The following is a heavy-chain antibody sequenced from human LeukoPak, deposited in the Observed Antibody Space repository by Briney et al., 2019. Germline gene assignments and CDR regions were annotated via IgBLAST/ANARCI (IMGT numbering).Heavy chain of an antibody. CDR2: ITGRGGRT. J-gene: IGHJ4*02. V-gene: IGHV3-23*01. D-gene: IGHD2-21*01. CDR3: ARDLLRWYFDY. Sequence: PGGSLRLSCAASGFTFSSYAMSWVRQAPGKGREWVTGITGRGGRTYYADTVKGRLTIYRDNAKKSLYLQMNSLRAEDTAVYYCARDLLRWYFDYGGQGTLVTVS. CDR1: GFTFSSYA.